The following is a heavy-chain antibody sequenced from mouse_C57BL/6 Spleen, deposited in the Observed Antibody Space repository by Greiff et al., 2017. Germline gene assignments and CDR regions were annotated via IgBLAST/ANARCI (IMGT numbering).Heavy chain of an antibody. CDR1: GYSFTGYF. Sequence: VQLQPSGPELVKPGDSVKISCKASGYSFTGYFMNWVMQSPGKSLEWIGRINPYNGDTFYNQKFKGKATLTVDKSSSTAHMELRSLTSEDSAVYYCARGGNSNYGFDYWGQGTTLTVSS. J-gene: IGHJ2*01. V-gene: IGHV1-20*01. CDR2: INPYNGDT. CDR3: ARGGNSNYGFDY. D-gene: IGHD2-5*01.